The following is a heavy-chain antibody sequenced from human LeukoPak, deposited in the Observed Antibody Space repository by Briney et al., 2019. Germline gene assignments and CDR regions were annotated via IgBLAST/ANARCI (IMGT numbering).Heavy chain of an antibody. V-gene: IGHV4-30-4*01. CDR1: GGSISSGDYY. CDR2: IYYSGST. D-gene: IGHD3-10*01. CDR3: ARGRAPDY. Sequence: SETLSLTCTVSGGSISSGDYYWSWIRQPPGKGLEWIGYIYYSGSTYYNPSLKSRVTISVDTSKDQFPLKLSSVTAADTAVYYCARGRAPDYWGQGTLVTVSS. J-gene: IGHJ4*02.